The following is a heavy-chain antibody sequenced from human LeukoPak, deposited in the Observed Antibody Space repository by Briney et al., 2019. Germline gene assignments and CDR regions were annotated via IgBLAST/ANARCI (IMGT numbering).Heavy chain of an antibody. V-gene: IGHV4-34*01. CDR3: AGDSGYLGY. Sequence: SETLSLTCAVHGGSFSGHYWSWIRQPPGKGLGWIGEINHIGRTNYNPSIKSRVTISVDTSKNQCSLKLSSVTAADTAVYYCAGDSGYLGYWGQGTLVTVSS. D-gene: IGHD5-12*01. CDR2: INHIGRT. CDR1: GGSFSGHY. J-gene: IGHJ4*02.